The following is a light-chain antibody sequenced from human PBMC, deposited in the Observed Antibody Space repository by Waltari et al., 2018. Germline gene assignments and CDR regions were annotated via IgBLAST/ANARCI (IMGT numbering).Light chain of an antibody. V-gene: IGLV1-51*01. Sequence: PQRAAATPNLLIWDNNEQPSGIPDRFSASQSGTSATLDITGLQIVDEADYYCATWDNSLTAVVFGRGTKLTVL. J-gene: IGLJ2*01. CDR3: ATWDNSLTAVV. CDR2: DNN.